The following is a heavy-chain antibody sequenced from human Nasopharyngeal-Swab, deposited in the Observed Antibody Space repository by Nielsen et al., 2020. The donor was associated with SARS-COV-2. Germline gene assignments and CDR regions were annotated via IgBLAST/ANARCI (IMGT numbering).Heavy chain of an antibody. Sequence: ASVKVSCKASGYTFINYFIHWVRQAPGQGLEWMGIVNPSGGGTGHAQKFQGRVMMTRDTSTSTDYMELRSLRSDDTAVYYCARDSDYCSGGSCYHQRFDPWGQGTLVTVSS. J-gene: IGHJ5*02. CDR3: ARDSDYCSGGSCYHQRFDP. V-gene: IGHV1-46*01. CDR2: VNPSGGGT. D-gene: IGHD2-15*01. CDR1: GYTFINYF.